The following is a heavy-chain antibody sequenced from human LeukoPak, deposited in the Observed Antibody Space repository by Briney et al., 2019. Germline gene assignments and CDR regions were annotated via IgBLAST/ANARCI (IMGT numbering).Heavy chain of an antibody. CDR3: AKAYGSGSNGVYHFDY. Sequence: HPGGSLRLSCAASGFTFSNNAMSWVRQAPGKGLEWVSAISGSGGSTYYADSVKGRFTISRDNSKNTLYLQMNSLRAEDTAVYYCAKAYGSGSNGVYHFDYWGQGTLVTVAS. J-gene: IGHJ4*02. V-gene: IGHV3-23*01. CDR1: GFTFSNNA. CDR2: ISGSGGST. D-gene: IGHD3-10*01.